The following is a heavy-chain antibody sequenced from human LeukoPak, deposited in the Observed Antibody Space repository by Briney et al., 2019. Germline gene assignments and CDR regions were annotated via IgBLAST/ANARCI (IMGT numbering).Heavy chain of an antibody. CDR1: GGSLSSYY. V-gene: IGHV4-59*01. Sequence: SETLSLTCTVSGGSLSSYYWSWIRQPPGKGLEWIGYIYYSGSTNYNPSLKSRVTMSVDTSKNQFSLKLTSVTAADTAVYYCAREGYCGSSSCNNWLDPWGQGTLVTVSS. D-gene: IGHD2-2*01. CDR3: AREGYCGSSSCNNWLDP. CDR2: IYYSGST. J-gene: IGHJ5*02.